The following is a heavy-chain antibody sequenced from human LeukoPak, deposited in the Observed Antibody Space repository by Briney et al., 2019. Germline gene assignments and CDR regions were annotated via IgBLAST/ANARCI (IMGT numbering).Heavy chain of an antibody. CDR3: ARNDSFIPY. CDR1: GFTFNNYA. D-gene: IGHD5-18*01. Sequence: PGGSLRVSCAASGFTFNNYAMSWVRQAPGKGLEWVSGISDSGRATYYTDSVRGRCTISRDNSKNTVYLQMSNLRAEDTAVYFCARNDSFIPYWGQGSLVTVSS. V-gene: IGHV3-23*01. J-gene: IGHJ4*02. CDR2: ISDSGRAT.